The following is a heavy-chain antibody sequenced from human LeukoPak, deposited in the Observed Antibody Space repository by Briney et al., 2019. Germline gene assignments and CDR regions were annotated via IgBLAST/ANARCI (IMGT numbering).Heavy chain of an antibody. CDR3: AREIVSAVAGNFDY. CDR2: IASSDRTR. V-gene: IGHV3-48*03. CDR1: GFTFSTYE. J-gene: IGHJ4*02. D-gene: IGHD6-19*01. Sequence: GGSLRLSCAASGFTFSTYEMNWVRQAPGKGLEWVSYIASSDRTRTYADSVKGRVTISRDNAKNSLYLEMNSLRAEDTALYYCAREIVSAVAGNFDYWGQGTLVTVSS.